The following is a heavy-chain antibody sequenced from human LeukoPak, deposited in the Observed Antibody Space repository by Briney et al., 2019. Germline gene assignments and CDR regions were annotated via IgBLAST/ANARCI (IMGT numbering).Heavy chain of an antibody. J-gene: IGHJ4*02. CDR3: ASTSEARFLEWLLPNY. CDR2: INPSGGST. D-gene: IGHD3-3*01. CDR1: GYTFTGYY. Sequence: ASVKVSCKASGYTFTGYYMHWVRQAPGQGLEWMGIINPSGGSTSYAQKFQGRVTMTRDTSTSTVYMELSSLRSEDTAVYYCASTSEARFLEWLLPNYWGQGILVTVSS. V-gene: IGHV1-46*01.